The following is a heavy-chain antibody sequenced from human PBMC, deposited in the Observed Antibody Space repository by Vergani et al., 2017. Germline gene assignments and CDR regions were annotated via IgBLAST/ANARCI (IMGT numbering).Heavy chain of an antibody. Sequence: EVQLVESGGGLVQPGGSLRLSCAASGFTFSSYWMSWVRQAPGKGLEWVANIKQDGSEKYYVDSVKGRFTISRDNAKNSLYLQMNSLRAEDTAVYYCAREDYCSSTSCYWNYYYGMDVWGQGTTVTVSS. J-gene: IGHJ6*02. V-gene: IGHV3-7*01. CDR2: IKQDGSEK. CDR3: AREDYCSSTSCYWNYYYGMDV. D-gene: IGHD2-2*01. CDR1: GFTFSSYW.